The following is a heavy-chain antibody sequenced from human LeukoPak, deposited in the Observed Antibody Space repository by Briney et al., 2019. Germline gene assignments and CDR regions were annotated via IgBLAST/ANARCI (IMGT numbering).Heavy chain of an antibody. CDR1: GGSFSSYY. CDR2: IYYSGST. J-gene: IGHJ4*02. V-gene: IGHV4-39*01. D-gene: IGHD6-19*01. Sequence: SETLSLTCAVYGGSFSSYYWGWIRQPPGKGLEWIGSIYYSGSTYYNPSLKSRVTISVDTSKNQFSLKLSSVTAADTAVYYCARHPSGWYSPAIYFDYWGQGTLVTVSS. CDR3: ARHPSGWYSPAIYFDY.